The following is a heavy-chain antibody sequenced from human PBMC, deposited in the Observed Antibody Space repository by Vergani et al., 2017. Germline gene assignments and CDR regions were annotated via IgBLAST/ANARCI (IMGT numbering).Heavy chain of an antibody. CDR2: IHYSENT. CDR3: ASDTHSGQSADR. V-gene: IGHV4-59*11. D-gene: IGHD5-12*01. CDR1: FDSIRNLY. J-gene: IGHJ5*02. Sequence: QVQLQESGPGLVKSSETLSLTCSVSFDSIRNLYCNWIRQPPGKGLEWIGSIHYSENTNYNPSLKTRGTISVDTSKNLFSLTLTSLTAADTAVYYCASDTHSGQSADRWGQGILVTVTS.